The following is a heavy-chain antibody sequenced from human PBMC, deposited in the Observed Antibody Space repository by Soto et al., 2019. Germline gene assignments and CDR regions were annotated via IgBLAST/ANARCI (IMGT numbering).Heavy chain of an antibody. CDR2: INPKSGVT. CDR1: GYTFTAYY. J-gene: IGHJ4*02. Sequence: QVQLVQSGAEVKKPGASVKVSCKASGYTFTAYYIHWVRQAPGQGLQWMGWINPKSGVTKYAQKFQGRVTMTRDTSINTAYMGLTRLKSDDTAVYFCAKGPWGREGYWGQGTLVTVSS. CDR3: AKGPWGREGY. V-gene: IGHV1-2*02. D-gene: IGHD7-27*01.